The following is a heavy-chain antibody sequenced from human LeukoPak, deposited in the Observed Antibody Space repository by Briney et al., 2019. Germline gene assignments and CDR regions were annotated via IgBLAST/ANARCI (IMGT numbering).Heavy chain of an antibody. CDR2: INSDGSST. V-gene: IGHV3-74*01. D-gene: IGHD2-15*01. Sequence: PGGSLRLSCAASGFTFSSYWMHWVRQAPGKGLVWVSRINSDGSSTSYADSVKGRFTISRDNAKNTLYLQMNSLRAEDTAVYYCARVAGGYCSGGSCYPGAFDIWGQGTMVTVSS. CDR3: ARVAGGYCSGGSCYPGAFDI. CDR1: GFTFSSYW. J-gene: IGHJ3*02.